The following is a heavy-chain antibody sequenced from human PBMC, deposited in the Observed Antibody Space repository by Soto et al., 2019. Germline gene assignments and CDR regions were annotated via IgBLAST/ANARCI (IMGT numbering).Heavy chain of an antibody. CDR1: GGSISSGDYY. CDR2: IYYSGGT. D-gene: IGHD2-2*01. CDR3: ARGGWEVVPAAFDY. Sequence: PSETLSLTCTVSGGSISSGDYYWSWIRQPPGKGLEWIGYIYYSGGTYHNPSLKSRVTISVDTSKNQFSLKLSSVTAADTAVYYCARGGWEVVPAAFDYWGQGTLVTVSS. J-gene: IGHJ4*02. V-gene: IGHV4-30-4*01.